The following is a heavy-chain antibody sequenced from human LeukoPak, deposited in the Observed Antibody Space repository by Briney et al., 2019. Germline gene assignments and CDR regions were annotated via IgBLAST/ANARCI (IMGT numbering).Heavy chain of an antibody. CDR3: ARGGFHHGFDI. J-gene: IGHJ3*02. CDR2: IYNDGSQT. D-gene: IGHD1-14*01. CDR1: GFTFSSYW. Sequence: GGSLRLSCAASGFTFSSYWIHGVRHAPGKGLAWVSRIYNDGSQTIFADSVKGRFTLSRDNEQNTAYLQINSLRAEDPAVYYCARGGFHHGFDIWGQGTMVTVSP. V-gene: IGHV3-74*01.